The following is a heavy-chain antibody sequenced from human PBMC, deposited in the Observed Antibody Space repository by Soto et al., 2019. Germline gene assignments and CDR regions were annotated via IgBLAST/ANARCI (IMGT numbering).Heavy chain of an antibody. J-gene: IGHJ6*02. D-gene: IGHD5-12*01. V-gene: IGHV1-46*01. CDR3: ARDIPHLVATMWYYYYGMDV. CDR1: GYTFTSYY. CDR2: INPSGGST. Sequence: EASVNVSCKASGYTFTSYYMHWVRQAPGQGLEWMGIINPSGGSTSYAQKFQGRVTMTRDTSTSTVYMELSSLRSEDTAVYYCARDIPHLVATMWYYYYGMDVWGQGTTVTVSS.